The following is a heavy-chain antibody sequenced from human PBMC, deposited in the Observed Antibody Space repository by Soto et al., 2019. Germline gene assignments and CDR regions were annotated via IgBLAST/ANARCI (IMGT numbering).Heavy chain of an antibody. CDR2: INAGNGNT. Sequence: ASGKVSCKASGYTFTSYAMHWVRQAPGQRLEWMGWINAGNGNTKYSQKFQGRVTITRDTSASTAYMELSSLRSEDTAVYYCARDVPVIAVAVTGGNWFDPWGQGTLVTVS. V-gene: IGHV1-3*01. CDR3: ARDVPVIAVAVTGGNWFDP. J-gene: IGHJ5*02. D-gene: IGHD6-19*01. CDR1: GYTFTSYA.